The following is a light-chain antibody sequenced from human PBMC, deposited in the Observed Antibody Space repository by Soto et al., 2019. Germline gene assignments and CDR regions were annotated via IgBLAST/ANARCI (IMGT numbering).Light chain of an antibody. V-gene: IGKV1-12*01. J-gene: IGKJ1*01. CDR2: TAS. CDR3: LQVYSFPRT. CDR1: LAIGDR. Sequence: DIQMPQSPSALSAVVGDRVTIASRPSLAIGDRLAWFQQKPGKAPRFLIQTASNLQGGVPSRFSGSGSGTEFILSINSLQPEDIGTYYCLQVYSFPRTFGQGTKVDI.